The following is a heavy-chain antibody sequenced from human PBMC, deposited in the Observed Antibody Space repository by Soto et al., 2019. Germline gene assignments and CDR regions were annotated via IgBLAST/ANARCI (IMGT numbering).Heavy chain of an antibody. D-gene: IGHD2-8*02. Sequence: QVQLVESGGGVDQRGRSLRLSCAASGFIFSTYGMHWVRQAPGKGLEWVAVISYDGSNQYFEDSVKGRFTISRDNSKNTLYLQMNSLRLEDTALYYCAKSWSGSHGAFDMSGQGTMVTVSA. CDR3: AKSWSGSHGAFDM. J-gene: IGHJ3*02. CDR1: GFIFSTYG. CDR2: ISYDGSNQ. V-gene: IGHV3-30*18.